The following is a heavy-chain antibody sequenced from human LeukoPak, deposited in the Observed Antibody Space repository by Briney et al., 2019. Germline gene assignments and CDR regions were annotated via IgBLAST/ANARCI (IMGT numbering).Heavy chain of an antibody. CDR3: ARPYSSGWYGAFNI. J-gene: IGHJ3*02. Sequence: PSETLSLTCTVSGDSISSYYWSWIRQPPGKGLEWIGYIYYNGGTNYNPSLKGRVTISVDTSKNQFSLKLSSLTAADTAVYYCARPYSSGWYGAFNIWGQGTMVTVSS. CDR1: GDSISSYY. D-gene: IGHD6-19*01. CDR2: IYYNGGT. V-gene: IGHV4-59*01.